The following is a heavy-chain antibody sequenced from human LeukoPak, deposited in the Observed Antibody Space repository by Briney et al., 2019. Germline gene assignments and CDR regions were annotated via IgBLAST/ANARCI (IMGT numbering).Heavy chain of an antibody. CDR2: ISAYNGNT. CDR1: GYTFTSYG. CDR3: ARTRSIAAAGTPFDY. Sequence: ASVKVSCKASGYTFTSYGISWVRQAPGQGLEWMGWISAYNGNTNYAQKLQGRATMTTDTSTSTAYMELRSLRSDDTAVYYCARTRSIAAAGTPFDYWGQGTLATVSS. V-gene: IGHV1-18*01. D-gene: IGHD6-13*01. J-gene: IGHJ4*02.